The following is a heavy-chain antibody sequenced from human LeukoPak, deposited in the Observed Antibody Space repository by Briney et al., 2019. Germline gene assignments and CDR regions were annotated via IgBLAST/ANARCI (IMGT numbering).Heavy chain of an antibody. D-gene: IGHD3-22*01. CDR1: GFTFSSYW. V-gene: IGHV3-7*01. J-gene: IGHJ1*01. Sequence: GGSLRLSCAASGFTFSSYWMSWVRQAPGKGLEWVANIKQDGSEKYYVDSVKGRFTISRDNAKNSLYLQMNSLRAEDTAVYYCARGHYYDSSGYYQPFQHWGQGTLVTVSS. CDR2: IKQDGSEK. CDR3: ARGHYYDSSGYYQPFQH.